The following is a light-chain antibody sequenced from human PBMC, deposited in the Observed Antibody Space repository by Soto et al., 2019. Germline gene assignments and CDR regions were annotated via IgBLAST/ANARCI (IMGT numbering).Light chain of an antibody. Sequence: EIVLTQSPATRSLSPGDSAALSCRASQTLRGDYFAWYQQIPGQPPRLLVYGPSGRATGIPDRFSGSGSRTVSNLTIRGVEPEDFAIYYCHQFGSSPFTFGPGTKVNLK. CDR1: QTLRGDY. J-gene: IGKJ3*01. V-gene: IGKV3-20*01. CDR2: GPS. CDR3: HQFGSSPFT.